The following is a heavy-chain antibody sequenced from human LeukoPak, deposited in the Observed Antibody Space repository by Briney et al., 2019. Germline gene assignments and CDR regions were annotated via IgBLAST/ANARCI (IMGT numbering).Heavy chain of an antibody. Sequence: PSETLSLTCAVYGGSFSGYYWSWLRQPPGKGLEWIGEINHSGSTNYNPSLKSRVTISVDTSKIQFSLKLSSVAAADTAVYYCARGPVGESLGRDAFDIWGQGTMVTVSA. CDR1: GGSFSGYY. J-gene: IGHJ3*02. CDR3: ARGPVGESLGRDAFDI. V-gene: IGHV4-34*01. D-gene: IGHD2-21*01. CDR2: INHSGST.